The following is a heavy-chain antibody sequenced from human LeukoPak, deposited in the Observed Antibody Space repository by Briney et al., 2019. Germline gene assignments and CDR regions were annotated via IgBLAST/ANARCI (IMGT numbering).Heavy chain of an antibody. CDR2: INPNSGGT. V-gene: IGHV1-2*02. Sequence: ASVKVSCKASGYTFTGYYMHWVRQAPGQGLEWMGWINPNSGGTNYAQEFQGRVTMTRDTSISTAYMELSRLRSDDTAVYYCARGRHALSGLDLVPAAIPDPWGQGTLVTVSS. CDR1: GYTFTGYY. CDR3: ARGRHALSGLDLVPAAIPDP. J-gene: IGHJ5*02. D-gene: IGHD2-2*02.